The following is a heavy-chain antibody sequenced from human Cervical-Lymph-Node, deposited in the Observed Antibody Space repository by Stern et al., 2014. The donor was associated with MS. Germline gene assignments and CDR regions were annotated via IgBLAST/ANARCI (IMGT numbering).Heavy chain of an antibody. CDR1: GGTFGTFA. D-gene: IGHD2-21*01. J-gene: IGHJ4*02. Sequence: QLVQSGAEVKKPGSSVKVSCQTSGGTFGTFAIGWVRQAPGQGLEWMGGITPIFDATNYAQKFQGRLTITADESTRTAYMELSSLRPDDTAMYYCARGDSEAPIYYFDSWGQGTLVTVSS. V-gene: IGHV1-69*01. CDR3: ARGDSEAPIYYFDS. CDR2: ITPIFDAT.